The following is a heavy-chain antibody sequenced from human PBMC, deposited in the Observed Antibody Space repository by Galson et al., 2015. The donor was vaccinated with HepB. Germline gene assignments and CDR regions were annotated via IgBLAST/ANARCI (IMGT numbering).Heavy chain of an antibody. CDR1: GFTFSSYG. D-gene: IGHD1-26*01. V-gene: IGHV3-30*03. Sequence: SLRLSCAASGFTFSSYGMHWVRQAPGKGLEWVAVISYDGSNKYYADSVKGRFTISRDNSKNTLYLQMNSLRAEDTAVYYCATLGGGSYLKYYGMDVWGQGTTVTVSS. CDR2: ISYDGSNK. J-gene: IGHJ6*02. CDR3: ATLGGGSYLKYYGMDV.